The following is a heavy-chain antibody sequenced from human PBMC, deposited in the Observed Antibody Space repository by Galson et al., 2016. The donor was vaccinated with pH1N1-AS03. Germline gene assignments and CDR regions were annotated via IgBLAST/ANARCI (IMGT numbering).Heavy chain of an antibody. CDR3: AKDSNEYCSGGNCLAFDI. CDR2: IGTSSTYI. J-gene: IGHJ3*02. D-gene: IGHD2-15*01. CDR1: GFIFSAYP. Sequence: LRLSCAASGFIFSAYPMNWVRQAPGKGLEWVSFIGTSSTYIYYADSVKGRFTISRYNAKNSVYLQMNSLRAEDTAVYYCAKDSNEYCSGGNCLAFDIWGQGTVVAVSS. V-gene: IGHV3-21*01.